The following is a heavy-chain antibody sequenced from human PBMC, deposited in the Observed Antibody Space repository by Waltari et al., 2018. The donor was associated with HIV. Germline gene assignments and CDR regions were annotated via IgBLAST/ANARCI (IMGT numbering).Heavy chain of an antibody. Sequence: EVQLVEYGGGVVQPGGSLSLPCAASGFTFGRFWMSWVRQAPGKGLEWVANIKQDGSEKYYVDSVKGRFTISRDNAKNSLYLQMNSLRAEDTAVYYCATSRTFDYWGQGTLVTVSS. V-gene: IGHV3-7*01. CDR3: ATSRTFDY. CDR1: GFTFGRFW. CDR2: IKQDGSEK. J-gene: IGHJ4*02.